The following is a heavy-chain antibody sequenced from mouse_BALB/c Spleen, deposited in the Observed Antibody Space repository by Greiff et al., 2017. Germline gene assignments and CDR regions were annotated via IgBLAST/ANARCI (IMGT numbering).Heavy chain of an antibody. V-gene: IGHV1-69*02. CDR1: GYTFTSYW. CDR3: ARREVRRYFDV. J-gene: IGHJ1*01. D-gene: IGHD2-14*01. CDR2: IDPSDSYT. Sequence: QQSCKASGYTFTSYWMHWVKQRPGQGLEWIGEIDPSDSYTNYNQKFKGKATLTVDKSSSTAYMQLSSLTSEDSAVYYCARREVRRYFDVWGAGTTVTVSS.